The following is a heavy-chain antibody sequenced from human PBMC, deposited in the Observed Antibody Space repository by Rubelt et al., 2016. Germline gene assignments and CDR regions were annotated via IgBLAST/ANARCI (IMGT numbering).Heavy chain of an antibody. D-gene: IGHD3-22*01. CDR3: ASYDSSGYWFDY. V-gene: IGHV3-7*01. CDR1: GFTFTNYW. J-gene: IGHJ4*02. CDR2: IKDDGSET. Sequence: EVQLEESGGGLVQPGGSLRLSCAASGFTFTNYWMAWVRQAPGKGLEWVANIKDDGSETYYVDSVKGRFTVSKDNAKNSLYLQMNSLRAEDTAVYFCASYDSSGYWFDYWGQGTLVTVSS.